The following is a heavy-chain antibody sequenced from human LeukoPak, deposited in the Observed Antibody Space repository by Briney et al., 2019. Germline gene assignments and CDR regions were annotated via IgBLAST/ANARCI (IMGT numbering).Heavy chain of an antibody. CDR2: ITSSGYYT. CDR1: GFTFSDYY. Sequence: GGSLRLSCAASGFTFSDYYMTWIRQAPGKGLEWVSYITSSGYYTNYGDSVKGRFTMSRDNAKKSLYLQMDSLRAEDTAVYYCARVSEAANPTSDSPWFDPWGQGRLVTVYS. D-gene: IGHD2-15*01. V-gene: IGHV3-11*05. CDR3: ARVSEAANPTSDSPWFDP. J-gene: IGHJ5*02.